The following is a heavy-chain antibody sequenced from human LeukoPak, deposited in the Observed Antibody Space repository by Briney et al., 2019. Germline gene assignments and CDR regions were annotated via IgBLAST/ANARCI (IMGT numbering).Heavy chain of an antibody. CDR2: IYYSGST. V-gene: IGHV4-59*08. CDR1: GGSINSYY. J-gene: IGHJ4*02. D-gene: IGHD6-13*01. Sequence: SETLSLTCRVSGGSINSYYWSWIRQPPGKGLEWIGYIYYSGSTNYNPSLKSRVTISVDTSKNQFSLKLSSVTAADTAVYYCARHIAAAGYYFDYWGQGTLVTVSS. CDR3: ARHIAAAGYYFDY.